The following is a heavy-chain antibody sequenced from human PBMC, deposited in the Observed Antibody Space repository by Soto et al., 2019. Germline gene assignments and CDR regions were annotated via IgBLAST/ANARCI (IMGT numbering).Heavy chain of an antibody. CDR2: IDSDGRT. V-gene: IGHV3-23*01. CDR1: GFTLSIHA. CDR3: AKEGYVSGFP. Sequence: GGSLRLSFAFSGFTLSIHASIWVRQGPGKGLEWVSGIDSDGRTFHADSVKGRFTIFRDNYKKALYLQMKSLRAEDTDVYYCAKEGYVSGFPWGQGTPVTVPS. J-gene: IGHJ5*02. D-gene: IGHD3-10*01.